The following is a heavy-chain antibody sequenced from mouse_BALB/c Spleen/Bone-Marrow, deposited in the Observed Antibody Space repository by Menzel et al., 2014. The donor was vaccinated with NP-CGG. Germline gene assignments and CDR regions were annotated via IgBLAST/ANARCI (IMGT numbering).Heavy chain of an antibody. V-gene: IGHV5-12*02. D-gene: IGHD2-4*01. CDR2: ISNGGGST. J-gene: IGHJ2*01. Sequence: EVKLVESGGGLVQPGGSLKLSCATSGFTFSDYYMYWVRQTPEKRLEWVAYISNGGGSTYYPDTVKGRFTISRDNAKNTLYRQMSRLKSEDTAMYYCARHSDYDYFDYWGQGTTLTVSS. CDR1: GFTFSDYY. CDR3: ARHSDYDYFDY.